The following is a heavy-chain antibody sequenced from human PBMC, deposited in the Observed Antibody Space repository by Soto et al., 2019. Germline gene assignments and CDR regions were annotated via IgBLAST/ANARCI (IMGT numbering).Heavy chain of an antibody. CDR3: ARSLPDMTGDFGFDY. J-gene: IGHJ4*02. Sequence: GGSLRLSCAASGFTFSSYSMNWVRQAPGKGLEWVSYISSSSSTIYYADSVKGRFTISRDNAKNSLYLQMNSLRAEDTAVYYCARSLPDMTGDFGFDYWGQGTLVTVSS. CDR1: GFTFSSYS. D-gene: IGHD3-10*01. V-gene: IGHV3-48*01. CDR2: ISSSSSTI.